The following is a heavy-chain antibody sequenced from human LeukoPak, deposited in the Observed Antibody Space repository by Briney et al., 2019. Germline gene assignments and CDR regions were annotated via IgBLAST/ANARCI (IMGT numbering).Heavy chain of an antibody. CDR3: AREGGTAWSMDYFDY. Sequence: PGGSLRLSCAASGFTFSSYSMNWVRQAPGKGLESVSYTSSSSSTIYYADSVKGRFTISRDNAKNSLYLQMNSLRAEDTAVYYCAREGGTAWSMDYFDYWGQGTLVTVSS. J-gene: IGHJ4*02. V-gene: IGHV3-48*01. CDR1: GFTFSSYS. D-gene: IGHD3-16*01. CDR2: TSSSSSTI.